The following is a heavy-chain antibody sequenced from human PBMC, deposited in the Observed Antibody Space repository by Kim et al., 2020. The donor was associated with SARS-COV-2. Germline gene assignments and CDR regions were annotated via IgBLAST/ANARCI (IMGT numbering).Heavy chain of an antibody. V-gene: IGHV4-39*01. CDR3: AKHPRYRRAWY. Sequence: SETLSLTCTVSGGSLSSSSYYWGWMRQPPGKGRDGIVTAYYIGNTYYTPSRKSRVTIYVATSQNQFSLNLVSVAAAATAFYYCAKHPRYRRAWY. D-gene: IGHD1-26*01. CDR1: GGSLSSSSYY. CDR2: AYYIGNT. J-gene: IGHJ2*01.